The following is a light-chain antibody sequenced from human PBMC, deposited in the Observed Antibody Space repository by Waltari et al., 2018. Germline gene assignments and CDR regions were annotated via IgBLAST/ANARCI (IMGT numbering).Light chain of an antibody. Sequence: EIVLTQSPATLSLSTGERATLSCRASQSVSSYLAWYQQKPGQAPRLLIYDASNRATGIPARFGGSGSGTDFTLTISSLEPEDFAVYYCQQRSNWPLTFGGGTKVEIK. CDR2: DAS. V-gene: IGKV3-11*01. CDR1: QSVSSY. CDR3: QQRSNWPLT. J-gene: IGKJ4*01.